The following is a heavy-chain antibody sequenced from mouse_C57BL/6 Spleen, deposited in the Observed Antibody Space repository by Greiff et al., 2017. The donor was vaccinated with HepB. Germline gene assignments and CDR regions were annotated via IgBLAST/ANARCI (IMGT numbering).Heavy chain of an antibody. CDR2: ISDGGSYT. CDR1: GFTFSSYA. J-gene: IGHJ3*01. V-gene: IGHV5-4*01. D-gene: IGHD1-1*01. CDR3: AREGYGSSYVGGFAY. Sequence: EVKLEESGGGLVKPGGSLKLSCAASGFTFSSYAMSWVRQTPEKRLEWVATISDGGSYTYYPDNVKGRFTISRDNAKNNLYLQMSHLKSEDTAMYYCAREGYGSSYVGGFAYWGQGTLVTVSA.